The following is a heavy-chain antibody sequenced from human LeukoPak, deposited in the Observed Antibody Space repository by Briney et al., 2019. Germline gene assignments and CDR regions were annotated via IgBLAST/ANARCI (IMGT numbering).Heavy chain of an antibody. Sequence: QSGGSLRLSCAASGFTFSSYAMSWVRQAPGKGLEWVSAISGSGGSTYYADSVKGRFTISRDNPKNTLSLQMNSLRAEDTAVYYCAKGSAYADFWGQGTLVTVSS. CDR1: GFTFSSYA. CDR2: ISGSGGST. J-gene: IGHJ4*02. V-gene: IGHV3-23*01. CDR3: AKGSAYADF. D-gene: IGHD3-3*01.